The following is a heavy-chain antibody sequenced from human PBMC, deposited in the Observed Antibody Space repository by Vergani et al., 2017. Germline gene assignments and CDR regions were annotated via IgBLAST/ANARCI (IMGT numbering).Heavy chain of an antibody. D-gene: IGHD5-18*01. J-gene: IGHJ4*02. CDR3: ARCRVSYGLFYYFDY. V-gene: IGHV5-51*01. Sequence: VQLVQSGAEVKKPGASVKVSCKASGYTFTSYGISWVRQAPGQGLEWMGIIYPGDSDTRYSPSFQGQVTISADKSISTAYLQWRSLKASDTAMYYCARCRVSYGLFYYFDYWGQGTLVTVSS. CDR2: IYPGDSDT. CDR1: GYTFTSYG.